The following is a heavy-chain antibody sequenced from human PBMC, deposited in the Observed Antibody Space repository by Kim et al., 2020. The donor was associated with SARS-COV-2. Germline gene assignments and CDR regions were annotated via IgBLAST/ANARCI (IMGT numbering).Heavy chain of an antibody. CDR3: ARSPAPYGYTGDYYFDY. J-gene: IGHJ4*02. Sequence: ASVKVSCKASGYTFTGYYMHWVRQAPGQGLEWMGWINPNSGGTNYAQKFQGRVTMTRDTSISTAYMELSRLRSDDTAVYYCARSPAPYGYTGDYYFDYWGQGTLVTVSS. CDR1: GYTFTGYY. V-gene: IGHV1-2*02. CDR2: INPNSGGT. D-gene: IGHD3-16*01.